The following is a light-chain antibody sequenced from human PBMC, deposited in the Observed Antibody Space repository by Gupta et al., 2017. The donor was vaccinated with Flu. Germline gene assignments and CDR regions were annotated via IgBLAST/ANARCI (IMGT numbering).Light chain of an antibody. Sequence: PSSLSAAVGDRVTITCRASQDISSWLAWYQQKPGRAPRSLIYATSSLRSGVPSRFSGSGSGTDFTLTITSRQPEDFGTYYCQQYNTYPLTFGGGTKVEI. CDR3: QQYNTYPLT. J-gene: IGKJ4*01. CDR2: ATS. V-gene: IGKV1D-16*01. CDR1: QDISSW.